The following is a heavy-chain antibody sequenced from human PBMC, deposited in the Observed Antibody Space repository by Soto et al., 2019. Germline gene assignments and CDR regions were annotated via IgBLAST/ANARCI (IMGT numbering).Heavy chain of an antibody. Sequence: EVQLVESGGDLVQPGGSLRLSCVASGFSVSSDYMSWVRQAPGKGLEWVSLIRNKAAGGGTYYADTVKGSFTITRDKSDDTLFLKLNGLRAEDPDVLCGARVDIECRGGRWYGAPMGVWGKGTAV. CDR2: IRNKAAGGGT. CDR3: ARVDIECRGGRWYGAPMGV. CDR1: GFSVSSDY. V-gene: IGHV3-66*01. D-gene: IGHD2-15*01. J-gene: IGHJ6*03.